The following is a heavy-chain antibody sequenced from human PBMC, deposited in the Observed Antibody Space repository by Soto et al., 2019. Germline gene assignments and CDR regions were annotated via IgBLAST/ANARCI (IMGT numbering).Heavy chain of an antibody. Sequence: SVKVSCKASGGTFSSYAISWVRQAPGQGLEWMGGIIPIFGTANYAQKFQGRVTITADESTSTAYMELSSLRSEDTAVYYCASHVLRFLEWSKTEAYYGMDVWGQGTTVTVSS. CDR2: IIPIFGTA. V-gene: IGHV1-69*13. CDR1: GGTFSSYA. CDR3: ASHVLRFLEWSKTEAYYGMDV. J-gene: IGHJ6*02. D-gene: IGHD3-3*01.